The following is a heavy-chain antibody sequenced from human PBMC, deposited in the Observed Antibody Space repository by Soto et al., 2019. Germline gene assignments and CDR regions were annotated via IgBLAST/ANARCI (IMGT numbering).Heavy chain of an antibody. D-gene: IGHD2-15*01. CDR3: GRWFCSGGSCSIGGWFDP. J-gene: IGHJ5*02. Sequence: SETLSLTCTVSGGSISSSSYYWGWIRQPPGKGLEWIGSIYYSGSTYYNPSLKSRVTISVDTSKNQFSLKLSSVTAADTAVYYCGRWFCSGGSCSIGGWFDPWGQGTLVTVSS. CDR1: GGSISSSSYY. CDR2: IYYSGST. V-gene: IGHV4-39*01.